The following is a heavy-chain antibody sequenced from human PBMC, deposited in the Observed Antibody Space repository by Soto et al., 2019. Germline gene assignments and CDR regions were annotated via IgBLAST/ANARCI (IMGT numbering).Heavy chain of an antibody. CDR2: TYYSGNT. CDR3: ATNSDVLTPFDY. D-gene: IGHD3-9*01. CDR1: GGSISSGGYY. J-gene: IGHJ4*02. Sequence: QVQLQESGPGLVEPSQTLSLTCTVSGGSISSGGYYCNWIRHLPGKGLEWIGYTYYSGNTYSIPSLNRLISMSVDTSKNQFSLKLKSVTAADTAVYYCATNSDVLTPFDYWGQGTLVTVSS. V-gene: IGHV4-31*01.